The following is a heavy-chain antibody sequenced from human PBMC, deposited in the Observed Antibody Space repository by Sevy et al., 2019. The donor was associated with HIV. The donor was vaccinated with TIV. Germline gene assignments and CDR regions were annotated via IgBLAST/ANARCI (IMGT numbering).Heavy chain of an antibody. Sequence: SETLSLTCTVSGGSISRYYWSWIRQPPGKGLEWIGYIYYSGSTNYNPSLKSRVTISVDTSKNQFSLKLSSVTAADTAVYYCARGGSGWPFDYWGQGTLVTVSS. CDR2: IYYSGST. CDR3: ARGGSGWPFDY. CDR1: GGSISRYY. V-gene: IGHV4-59*01. J-gene: IGHJ4*02. D-gene: IGHD6-19*01.